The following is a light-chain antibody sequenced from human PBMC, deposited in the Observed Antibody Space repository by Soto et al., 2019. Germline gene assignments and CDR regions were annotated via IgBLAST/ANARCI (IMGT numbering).Light chain of an antibody. V-gene: IGLV2-14*01. CDR1: SSDVGGYNY. CDR2: DVT. CDR3: SSFTTTSTYF. J-gene: IGLJ1*01. Sequence: QSVLTQPASVSGSPGQSITISCTGTSSDVGGYNYVSWYQQHPGKAPKLIICDVTNRPSGVSNRFSGSKSGNAASLTISGLQAEDEADYYCSSFTTTSTYFFGTGTKVTVL.